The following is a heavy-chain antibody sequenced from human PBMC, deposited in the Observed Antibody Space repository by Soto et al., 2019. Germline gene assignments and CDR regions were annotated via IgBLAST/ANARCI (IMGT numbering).Heavy chain of an antibody. CDR3: ASGLGAGGITIFGVVQNPSNSGMDV. CDR1: GYTFTSYY. Sequence: ASVKVSCKASGYTFTSYYMHWVRQAPGQGLEWMGIINPSGGSTSYAQKFQGRVTMTRDTSTSTVYMELSSLRSEGTAVYYCASGLGAGGITIFGVVQNPSNSGMDVWGQGTTVTVSS. V-gene: IGHV1-46*01. CDR2: INPSGGST. D-gene: IGHD3-3*01. J-gene: IGHJ6*02.